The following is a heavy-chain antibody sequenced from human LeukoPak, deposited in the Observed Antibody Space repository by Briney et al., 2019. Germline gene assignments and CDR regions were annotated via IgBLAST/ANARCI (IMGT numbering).Heavy chain of an antibody. D-gene: IGHD2-15*01. J-gene: IGHJ6*03. CDR3: ATGITPVGVVVVYYMDV. CDR1: GYTLTELS. CDR2: FDPEDGET. V-gene: IGHV1-24*01. Sequence: ASVTVSCKVSGYTLTELSMHWVRQAPGKGLEWMGGFDPEDGETIYAQKFQGRVTMTEDTSTDTAYMELSSLRSEDTAVYYCATGITPVGVVVVYYMDVWGKGTTVTVSS.